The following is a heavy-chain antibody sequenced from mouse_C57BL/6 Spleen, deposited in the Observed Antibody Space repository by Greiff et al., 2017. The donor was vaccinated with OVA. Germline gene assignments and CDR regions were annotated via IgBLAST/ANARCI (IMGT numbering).Heavy chain of an antibody. Sequence: QVQLQQSGPGLVQPSQSLSITCTVSGFSLTSYGVHWVRQSPGKGLEWLGVIWRGGSTDYNAAFMSRLSITKDNSKSQVFFKMNSLQADDTAIYYCAKNWMVTTNYYAMDYWGQGTSVTVSS. J-gene: IGHJ4*01. V-gene: IGHV2-5*01. D-gene: IGHD2-3*01. CDR2: IWRGGST. CDR3: AKNWMVTTNYYAMDY. CDR1: GFSLTSYG.